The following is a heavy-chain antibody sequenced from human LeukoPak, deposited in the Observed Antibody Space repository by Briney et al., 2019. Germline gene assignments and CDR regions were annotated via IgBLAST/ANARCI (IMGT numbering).Heavy chain of an antibody. CDR3: ARLATGTSLDV. CDR2: IYYSGST. J-gene: IGHJ6*02. Sequence: PSETLSLTCTVAGGSISSYYWSWIRQPPGQGLEWIGYIYYSGSTNYHPSLKSRVTISVDTSKNQFSLKLSSVTAADTAVYYCARLATGTSLDVWGQGTTVTVSS. CDR1: GGSISSYY. D-gene: IGHD2-2*01. V-gene: IGHV4-59*08.